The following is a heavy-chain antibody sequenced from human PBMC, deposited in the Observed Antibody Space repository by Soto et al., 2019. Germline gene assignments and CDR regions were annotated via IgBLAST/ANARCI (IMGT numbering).Heavy chain of an antibody. CDR1: GFTFISYA. D-gene: IGHD3-10*01. CDR2: ISGSGGST. V-gene: IGHV3-23*01. CDR3: AKDRQLLWFGEFLYYFDY. J-gene: IGHJ4*02. Sequence: GGSLRLSFAASGFTFISYAMSWVRQAPGKGLEWVSAISGSGGSTYYADSVKGRFTISRDNSKNTLYLQMNSLRAEDTAVYYCAKDRQLLWFGEFLYYFDYWGQGTLVTVSS.